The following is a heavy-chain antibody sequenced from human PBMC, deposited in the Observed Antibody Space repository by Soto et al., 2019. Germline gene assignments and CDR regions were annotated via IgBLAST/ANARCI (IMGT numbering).Heavy chain of an antibody. J-gene: IGHJ4*02. D-gene: IGHD2-15*01. CDR3: ARSGYCSGGSCYPSY. CDR2: INAGNGNT. V-gene: IGHV1-3*01. CDR1: GYTFTSYA. Sequence: QVQLVQSGAEVKKPGASVKVSCKASGYTFTSYAMHWVLQAPGQRLEWMGWINAGNGNTQYSQKFQGRVTITRDTSASTAYMELSSLRSEDTAVYYCARSGYCSGGSCYPSYWGQGTLVTVSS.